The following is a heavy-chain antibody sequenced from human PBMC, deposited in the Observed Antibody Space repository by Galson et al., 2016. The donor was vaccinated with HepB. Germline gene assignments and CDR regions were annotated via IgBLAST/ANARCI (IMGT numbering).Heavy chain of an antibody. Sequence: PALVKPTQTLTLTCTFAGFSLSTSGMCVSWIRQSPGKAPEWLARIDWDDDQCYSPSLETRLTISKDTSKNQVALTMTDMAPVDTATYYCARLLGAAPRCYYYGRDVWGQGTRVTVTS. CDR3: ARLLGAAPRCYYYGRDV. D-gene: IGHD3-16*01. CDR2: IDWDDDQ. J-gene: IGHJ6*02. CDR1: GFSLSTSGMC. V-gene: IGHV2-70*11.